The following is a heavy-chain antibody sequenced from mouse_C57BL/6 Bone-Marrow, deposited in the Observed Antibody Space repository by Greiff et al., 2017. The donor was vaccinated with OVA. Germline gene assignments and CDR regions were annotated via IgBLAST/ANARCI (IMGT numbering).Heavy chain of an antibody. CDR3: ASPIPHYDAWCAY. Sequence: EVTLQESGPVLFKPGASVTMSCKASGYTFTDYSMNWLKHSPGTCLEWIGVINPYNGGTSYNQKVKGKATLTVDKSSSTAYMELNSLTSEDSAVYYCASPIPHYDAWCAYWGQGTLVTVSA. CDR2: INPYNGGT. V-gene: IGHV1-19*01. D-gene: IGHD1-1*01. CDR1: GYTFTDYS. J-gene: IGHJ3*01.